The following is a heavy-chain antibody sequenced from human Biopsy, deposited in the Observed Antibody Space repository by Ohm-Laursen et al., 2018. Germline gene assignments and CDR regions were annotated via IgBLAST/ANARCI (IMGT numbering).Heavy chain of an antibody. CDR1: GKTFSDYY. Sequence: GTLSLTCEVYGKTFSDYYWSWIRQTPGKGLEWIGEINHSGRTNYNPSLKSRVTISVDTSKNQFSLKARSVTAADTAVYYCVRGVDYYDPYHYYALDVWGQGTTVTVSS. D-gene: IGHD3-22*01. V-gene: IGHV4-34*01. J-gene: IGHJ6*02. CDR3: VRGVDYYDPYHYYALDV. CDR2: INHSGRT.